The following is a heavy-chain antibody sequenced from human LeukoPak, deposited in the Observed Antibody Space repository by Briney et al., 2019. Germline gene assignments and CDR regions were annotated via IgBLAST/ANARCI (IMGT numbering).Heavy chain of an antibody. CDR3: ATETQGEYSVVLDY. D-gene: IGHD2/OR15-2a*01. J-gene: IGHJ4*02. CDR1: GGTFSSYA. CDR2: IIPILDIA. Sequence: ASVKVSCKASGGTFSSYAISWVLQAPRQGLEWMGRIIPILDIANYAQKFQGRVTLSADKSTSTAYMELSSLTSEDTAVYYCATETQGEYSVVLDYWGQGTLVTVSS. V-gene: IGHV1-69*04.